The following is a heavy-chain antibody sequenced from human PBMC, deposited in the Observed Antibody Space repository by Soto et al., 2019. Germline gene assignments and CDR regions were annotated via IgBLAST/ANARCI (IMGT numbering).Heavy chain of an antibody. CDR1: GYTFTSYY. J-gene: IGHJ6*02. D-gene: IGHD3-3*01. CDR3: ARAQIRFLEWLSTPYYYGMDV. V-gene: IGHV1-46*01. Sequence: KVSCKASGYTFTSYYMHWVRQAPGQWLDWMGIINPSGGSTSYAQKFQGRVTMTRDTSTSTVYMELSSLRSEDTAVYYCARAQIRFLEWLSTPYYYGMDVWGQGITLTVSS. CDR2: INPSGGST.